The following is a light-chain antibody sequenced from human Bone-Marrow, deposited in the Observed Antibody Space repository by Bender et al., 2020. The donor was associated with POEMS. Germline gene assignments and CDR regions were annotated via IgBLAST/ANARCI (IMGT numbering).Light chain of an antibody. CDR1: SSDVGGYNY. V-gene: IGLV2-14*03. CDR3: SSYTTTSTSL. Sequence: QSVLTQPASVSGSPGQSITISCTGTSSDVGGYNYVSWYQQHPDKAPKLMIFAVTNRPSGVSNRFSGSKSGNTASLTISGLQAEDEADYYCSSYTTTSTSLFGTGTKVTVL. J-gene: IGLJ1*01. CDR2: AVT.